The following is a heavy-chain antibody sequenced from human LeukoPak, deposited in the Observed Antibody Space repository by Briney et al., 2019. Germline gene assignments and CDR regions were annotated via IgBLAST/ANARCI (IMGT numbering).Heavy chain of an antibody. Sequence: GASVKVSCKASGYTFTKYTMNWVRQAPGQGLEWMGWINTNTGSPTYAQGFTGRFVFSLDTSVNTTFLQISSLKPEDTAVYYCARATPYSSVSYWARSVGHPETLQAGKKAFDPWGQGTLVTVSS. J-gene: IGHJ5*02. CDR2: INTNTGSP. V-gene: IGHV7-4-1*02. CDR3: ARATPYSSVSYWARSVGHPETLQAGKKAFDP. D-gene: IGHD6-19*01. CDR1: GYTFTKYT.